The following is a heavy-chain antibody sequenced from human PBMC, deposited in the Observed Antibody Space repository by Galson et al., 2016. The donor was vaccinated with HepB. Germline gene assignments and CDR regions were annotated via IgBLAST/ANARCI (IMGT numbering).Heavy chain of an antibody. CDR1: GFAFGDYA. Sequence: SLRLSCAASGFAFGDYAMSWVRQAPGKGLEWVGFIRSQSYGGTTEYAASVKGRFTISRDDSKSIAYLQMDRLKIEDTAVFYCTRVPITMVRGVITAFDYWGQGTLVTVSS. J-gene: IGHJ4*02. CDR3: TRVPITMVRGVITAFDY. V-gene: IGHV3-49*04. CDR2: IRSQSYGGTT. D-gene: IGHD3-10*01.